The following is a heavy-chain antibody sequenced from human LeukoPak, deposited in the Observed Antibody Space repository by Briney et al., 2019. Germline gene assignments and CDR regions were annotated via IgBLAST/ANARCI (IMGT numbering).Heavy chain of an antibody. CDR2: ISWNSGSI. CDR1: GFTFDDYA. D-gene: IGHD6-13*01. J-gene: IGHJ1*01. Sequence: PGGSLRLSCAASGFTFDDYAMHWVRQAPGKGLEWVSGISWNSGSIGYADSVKGRFTISRDNAKNSLYLQMNSLRAEDTALYYCARDIAAAGPEMPFQHWGQGTLVTVSS. CDR3: ARDIAAAGPEMPFQH. V-gene: IGHV3-9*01.